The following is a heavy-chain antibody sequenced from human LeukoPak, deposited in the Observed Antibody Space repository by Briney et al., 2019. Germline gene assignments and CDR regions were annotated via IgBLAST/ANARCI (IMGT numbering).Heavy chain of an antibody. CDR3: ARFYYDSSGYYCLDY. CDR2: ISSSSSYI. D-gene: IGHD3-22*01. Sequence: GGSLRLSCAASGFTFSSYSMNWVRQAPGKGLEWVSSISSSSSYIHYADSVKGRFTISRDNAKNSLYLQMNSLRAEDTAVYYCARFYYDSSGYYCLDYWGQGTLVTVSS. V-gene: IGHV3-21*01. CDR1: GFTFSSYS. J-gene: IGHJ4*02.